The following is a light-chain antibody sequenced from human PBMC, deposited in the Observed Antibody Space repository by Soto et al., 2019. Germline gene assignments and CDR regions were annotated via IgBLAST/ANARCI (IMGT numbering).Light chain of an antibody. V-gene: IGKV3-11*01. J-gene: IGKJ1*01. CDR3: QHRSIWWT. CDR2: DAS. CDR1: QSINSF. Sequence: EIVLTQSPATLSLSPGERAALSCRASQSINSFLAWYQQKPGQAPRLLIYDASKKATGIPARISGSGSGTDFTLTFSSLEPEDFAAYYCQHRSIWWTFGQGTKVDIK.